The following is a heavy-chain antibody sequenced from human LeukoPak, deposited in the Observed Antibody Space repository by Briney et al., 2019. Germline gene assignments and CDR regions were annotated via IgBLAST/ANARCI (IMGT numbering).Heavy chain of an antibody. CDR2: LSGDETYI. CDR3: ARENPYGSGSPNLDY. J-gene: IGHJ4*02. D-gene: IGHD3-10*01. Sequence: PGRSLRLSCAASGFTFSVYGMHWVRQAPGKGLEWVALLSGDETYIDYTDSVKGRFTISRDNAKNSLYLQMNSLRAEDTAVYYCARENPYGSGSPNLDYWGQGTLVTVSS. CDR1: GFTFSVYG. V-gene: IGHV3-30*03.